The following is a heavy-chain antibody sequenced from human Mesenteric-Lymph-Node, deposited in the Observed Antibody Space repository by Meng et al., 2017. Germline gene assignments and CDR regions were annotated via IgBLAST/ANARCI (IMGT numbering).Heavy chain of an antibody. CDR3: ARYRYDGTNFYGMDV. CDR2: IIDNGINT. CDR1: GFTFSSYA. J-gene: IGHJ6*02. V-gene: IGHV3-23*01. Sequence: GESLKISCAASGFTFSSYAMSWVRQSPAKGLEWVSAIIDNGINTYYADSVKGRFTISGDHSGSPLYLQMDSLRVEDTGIYYCARYRYDGTNFYGMDVWGQGTTVTVSS. D-gene: IGHD3-16*02.